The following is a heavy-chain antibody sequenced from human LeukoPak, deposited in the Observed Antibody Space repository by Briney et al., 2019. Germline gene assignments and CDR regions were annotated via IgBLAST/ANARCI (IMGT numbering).Heavy chain of an antibody. V-gene: IGHV5-51*01. CDR1: VYIFTNYW. Sequence: GESLKISCKGSVYIFTNYWIGWVRQMPGKGLEWMGIIYPRDSDTRYSPSFQGQVTVSADKSISTAYLQWSSLEASDTAMYYCARRQYSGYDFDFWGQGTLVTVSS. D-gene: IGHD5-12*01. CDR2: IYPRDSDT. J-gene: IGHJ4*02. CDR3: ARRQYSGYDFDF.